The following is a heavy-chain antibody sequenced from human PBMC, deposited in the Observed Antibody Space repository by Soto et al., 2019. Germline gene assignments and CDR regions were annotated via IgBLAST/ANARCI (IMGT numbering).Heavy chain of an antibody. D-gene: IGHD2-15*01. V-gene: IGHV6-1*01. Sequence: PSQTLSLTCAISGDSVSSNSAAWNWIRQSPSRGLEWLGRTYYRSKWYNDYAVSVKSRITINPDTSKNQFSLQLNSVTPEDTAVYYCARGSCYPSDCYYYMDVWGKGTTVTVSS. J-gene: IGHJ6*03. CDR3: ARGSCYPSDCYYYMDV. CDR2: TYYRSKWYN. CDR1: GDSVSSNSAA.